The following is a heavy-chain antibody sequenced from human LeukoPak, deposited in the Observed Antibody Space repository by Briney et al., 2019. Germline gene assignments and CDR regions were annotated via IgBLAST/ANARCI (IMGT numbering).Heavy chain of an antibody. CDR2: IYYSGSS. D-gene: IGHD1-26*01. CDR1: GGSFSSYY. Sequence: SESLTLTCTVSGGSFSSYYWSWIRQPPGKGLEWVGYIYYSGSSNYNPSPKSRVTLSVDTSKNQFSLKLSSVTAADTAVYYCARGGSPVPLYWGQGTLVTVSS. V-gene: IGHV4-59*01. J-gene: IGHJ4*02. CDR3: ARGGSPVPLY.